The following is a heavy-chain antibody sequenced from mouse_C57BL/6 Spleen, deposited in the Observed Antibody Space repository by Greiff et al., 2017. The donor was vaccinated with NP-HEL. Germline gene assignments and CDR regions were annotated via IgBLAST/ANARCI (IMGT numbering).Heavy chain of an antibody. Sequence: QVQLQPSGPGLVQPSQTLSLTCTVSGFSLTNYGVHWVRQTPGQGLELLGVLLTGGGTDYHAALMSRLIITKDKSKSQVFFKMNSLKADDTAIYYCAKEGNYYGPFDYWGQGTTLTVSS. CDR2: LLTGGGT. CDR3: AKEGNYYGPFDY. CDR1: GFSLTNYG. J-gene: IGHJ2*01. V-gene: IGHV2-5*01. D-gene: IGHD1-1*01.